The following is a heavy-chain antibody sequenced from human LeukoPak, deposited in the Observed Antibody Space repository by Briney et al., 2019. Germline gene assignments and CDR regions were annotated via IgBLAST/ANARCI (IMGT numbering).Heavy chain of an antibody. CDR2: IDPSDSYT. D-gene: IGHD4-17*01. CDR1: GYSFTSYW. Sequence: GESLRISCKGSGYSFTSYWITWVRQMPGKGLEWMGTIDPSDSYTNYSPSFQGHVTISADRSTSTAYLQWSSLKASDTAMYYCAILYGDYPDYWGQGTLVTVSS. V-gene: IGHV5-10-1*01. J-gene: IGHJ4*02. CDR3: AILYGDYPDY.